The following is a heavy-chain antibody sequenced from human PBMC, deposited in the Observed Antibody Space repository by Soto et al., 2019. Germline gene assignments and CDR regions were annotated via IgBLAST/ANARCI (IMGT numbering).Heavy chain of an antibody. CDR2: ISPYDGST. CDR1: GFTFNNYF. CDR3: ARGDGRGSSGFYYCYGMDV. J-gene: IGHJ6*02. D-gene: IGHD6-25*01. Sequence: QVQLVQSGAEVKKPGASVKVSCKASGFTFNNYFFHWVRQAPRQGLERMGIISPYDGSTKYEQSLQVRVTLTSDTSTSTVYMELSSLRTEATAVYYCARGDGRGSSGFYYCYGMDVWGHGTTVTVSS. V-gene: IGHV1-46*02.